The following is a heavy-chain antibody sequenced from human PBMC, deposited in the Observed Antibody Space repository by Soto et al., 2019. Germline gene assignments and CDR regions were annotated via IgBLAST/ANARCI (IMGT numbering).Heavy chain of an antibody. CDR1: GGSMRNYF. V-gene: IGHV4-59*01. Sequence: LETLSLTCTVSGGSMRNYFWTWIRQPPGKGLEWIGYIHYSGTTSFFPSYNPSLRSRVTISEDTSKNQFSLKLLSVTTADTAVYFCAAGEASSRNLAPYYLDFWGQGTLVTVSS. CDR3: AAGEASSRNLAPYYLDF. CDR2: IHYSGTT. D-gene: IGHD6-13*01. J-gene: IGHJ4*02.